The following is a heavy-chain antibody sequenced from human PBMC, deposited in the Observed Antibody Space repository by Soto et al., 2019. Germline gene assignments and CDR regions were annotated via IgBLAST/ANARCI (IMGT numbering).Heavy chain of an antibody. CDR2: IYYSGST. V-gene: IGHV4-39*01. Sequence: QLQLQESGPGLVKPSETLSLTCTVSGGSISSSSYYWGWIRQPPGKGLEWIGSIYYSGSTYYNPSLKRRVTISVDTSKNQFSLKLSSVTAADTAVYYCARHRARYCSSTSCFYNWFDPWGQGTLVTVSS. CDR1: GGSISSSSYY. J-gene: IGHJ5*02. D-gene: IGHD2-2*01. CDR3: ARHRARYCSSTSCFYNWFDP.